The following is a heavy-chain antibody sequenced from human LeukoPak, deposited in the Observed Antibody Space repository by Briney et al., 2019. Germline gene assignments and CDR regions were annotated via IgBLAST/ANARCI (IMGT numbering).Heavy chain of an antibody. V-gene: IGHV1-2*02. CDR2: INPNSGGT. CDR3: ARDSSGSRAFDI. CDR1: GYTFTGYY. Sequence: VASVKVSCKASGYTFTGYYMHWVRQAPGQGLEWMGWINPNSGGTNYAQKFQGRVTMTRDTSTSTVYMELSSLRSEDTAVYYCARDSSGSRAFDIWGQGTMVTVSS. D-gene: IGHD3-22*01. J-gene: IGHJ3*02.